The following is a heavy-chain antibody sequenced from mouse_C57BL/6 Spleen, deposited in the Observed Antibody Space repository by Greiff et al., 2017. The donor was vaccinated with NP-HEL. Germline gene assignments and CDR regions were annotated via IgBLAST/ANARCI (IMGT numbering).Heavy chain of an antibody. CDR3: ARRGITTARYAMDY. CDR2: ISSGSSTI. Sequence: EVKLMESGGGLVKPGGSLKLSCAASGFTFSDYGMHWVPQAPEKGLEWVAYISSGSSTIYYADTVKGRFTISRDNAKNTLFLQMTSLRSEDTAMYYCARRGITTARYAMDYWGQGTSVTVSS. CDR1: GFTFSDYG. D-gene: IGHD1-2*01. V-gene: IGHV5-17*01. J-gene: IGHJ4*01.